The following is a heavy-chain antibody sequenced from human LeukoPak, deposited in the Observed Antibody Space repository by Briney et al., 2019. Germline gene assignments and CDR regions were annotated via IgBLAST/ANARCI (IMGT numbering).Heavy chain of an antibody. CDR1: GGTFSSYA. Sequence: SVKVSCKASGGTFSSYAISWVQQAPGQGLEWMGGIIPIFGTANYAQKFQGRVTITTDESTSTAYMELSRLRSDDTAVYYCARVPRGFGEFPRYYGMDVWGQGTTVTVSS. D-gene: IGHD3-10*01. CDR2: IIPIFGTA. V-gene: IGHV1-69*05. J-gene: IGHJ6*02. CDR3: ARVPRGFGEFPRYYGMDV.